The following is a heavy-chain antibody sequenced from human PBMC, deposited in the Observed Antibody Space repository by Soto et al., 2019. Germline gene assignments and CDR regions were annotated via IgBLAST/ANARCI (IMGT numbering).Heavy chain of an antibody. J-gene: IGHJ6*02. CDR1: GGTFSSYA. V-gene: IGHV1-69*01. CDR2: IIPIFGTA. D-gene: IGHD3-10*01. CDR3: ARPSPLYGSGRLDYYGMDV. Sequence: QVQLVQSGAEVKKPGSSVKVSCKASGGTFSSYAISWVRQAPGQGLEWMGGIIPIFGTANYAQKFQGRVTITADESTSTAYMELSSLRSEGTAVYYCARPSPLYGSGRLDYYGMDVWGQGTTVTVSS.